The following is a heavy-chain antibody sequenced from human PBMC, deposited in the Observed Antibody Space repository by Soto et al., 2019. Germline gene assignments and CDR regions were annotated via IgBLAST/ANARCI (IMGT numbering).Heavy chain of an antibody. Sequence: PSETLSLTCTVSGGSISSGGYYWSWIRQHPGKGLEWIGYIYYSGSTYYNPSLKSRVTISVDTSKNQFSLKLSSVTAADTAVYYCARSALLWFGELFSVWGQGTKVTVSS. CDR1: GGSISSGGYY. J-gene: IGHJ6*02. D-gene: IGHD3-10*01. CDR3: ARSALLWFGELFSV. CDR2: IYYSGST. V-gene: IGHV4-31*03.